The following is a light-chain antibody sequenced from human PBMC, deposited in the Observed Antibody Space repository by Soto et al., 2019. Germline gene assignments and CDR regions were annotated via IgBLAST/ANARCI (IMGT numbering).Light chain of an antibody. V-gene: IGKV4-1*01. CDR3: QQYFDVPFT. CDR2: WAS. Sequence: DIVMTQSPDSLAVSLGERATMNCKCSRSVLYKSNNKNHLAWYQQKPGQPPQSIIYWASTRESGVPERFSGSGSGTDFTVTISSLEAEDVAFYWCQQYFDVPFTFGGGTKVDIK. CDR1: RSVLYKSNNKNH. J-gene: IGKJ4*01.